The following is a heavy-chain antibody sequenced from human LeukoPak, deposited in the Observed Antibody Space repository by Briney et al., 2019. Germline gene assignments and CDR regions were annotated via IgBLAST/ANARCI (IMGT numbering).Heavy chain of an antibody. CDR1: GYTFTSYG. CDR3: ARLAVAVAGTFWFDP. V-gene: IGHV1-18*01. CDR2: ISAYNGNT. D-gene: IGHD6-19*01. Sequence: ASVKVSCKASGYTFTSYGISWVRQAPGQGLEWMAWISAYNGNTNYAQKLQGRVTMTTDTSTSTAYMELRSLRSDDTAVYYCARLAVAVAGTFWFDPWGQGTLVTVSS. J-gene: IGHJ5*02.